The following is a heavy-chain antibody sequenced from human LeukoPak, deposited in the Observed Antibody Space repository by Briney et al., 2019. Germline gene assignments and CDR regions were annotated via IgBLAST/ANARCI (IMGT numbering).Heavy chain of an antibody. CDR2: IWYDGSNK. CDR1: GFTFSSYG. Sequence: PGGSLRLSCAASGFTFSSYGMHWVRQAPGKGLKWVAVIWYDGSNKYYADSVKGRFTISRDNSKDTLYLQMNSLRAEDTAVYYCARGLGLGYYDSSGYSDFDYWGQGTLVTVSS. V-gene: IGHV3-33*01. CDR3: ARGLGLGYYDSSGYSDFDY. D-gene: IGHD3-22*01. J-gene: IGHJ4*02.